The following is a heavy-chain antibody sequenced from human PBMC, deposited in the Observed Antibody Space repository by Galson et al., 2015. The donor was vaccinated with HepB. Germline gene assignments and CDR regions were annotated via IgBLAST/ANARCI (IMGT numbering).Heavy chain of an antibody. J-gene: IGHJ4*02. Sequence: SVKVSCKASGGTFSSYAISWVRQAPGQGLEWMGGIIPIFGTANYAQKFQGRVTITADESTSTAYMELSSLRSEDTAVYYCASLEIYDSSGYYYAYFDYWGQGTLVTVSS. V-gene: IGHV1-69*13. D-gene: IGHD3-22*01. CDR1: GGTFSSYA. CDR2: IIPIFGTA. CDR3: ASLEIYDSSGYYYAYFDY.